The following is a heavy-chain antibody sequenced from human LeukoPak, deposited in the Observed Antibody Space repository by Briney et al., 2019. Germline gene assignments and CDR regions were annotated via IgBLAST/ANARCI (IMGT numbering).Heavy chain of an antibody. CDR1: GGSISSYY. J-gene: IGHJ4*02. Sequence: PSETLSLTCTVSGGSISSYYWSWIRQPPGKGLEWIGEINHSGSTNYNPSLKSRVTISVDTSKNQFSLKLSSVTAADTAVYYCARDRARWLQSSPFDYWGQGTLVTVSS. CDR2: INHSGST. D-gene: IGHD5-24*01. CDR3: ARDRARWLQSSPFDY. V-gene: IGHV4-34*01.